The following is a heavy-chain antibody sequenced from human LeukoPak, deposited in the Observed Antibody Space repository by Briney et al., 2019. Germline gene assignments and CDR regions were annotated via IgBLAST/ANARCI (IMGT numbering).Heavy chain of an antibody. CDR2: VNLQGST. V-gene: IGHV4-4*02. CDR3: AREGGPYRPLDY. J-gene: IGHJ4*02. Sequence: SGTLSLTCGVSGGSITSTNYWTWVRQPPGKGLEWIGEVNLQGSTNYNPSLMGRVAISVDMSENHISPQLTSVTAADTAVYYCAREGGPYRPLDYSGQGTLVTVSS. CDR1: GGSITSTNY.